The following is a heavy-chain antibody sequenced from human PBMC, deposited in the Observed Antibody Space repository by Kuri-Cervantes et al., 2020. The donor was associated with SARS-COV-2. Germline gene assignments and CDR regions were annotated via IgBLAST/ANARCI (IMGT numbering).Heavy chain of an antibody. CDR2: INPLNGNT. J-gene: IGHJ6*03. CDR3: ARCVAGASDYYYYMDV. D-gene: IGHD1-26*01. Sequence: ASVKVSCKASGGTFSSYAISWVRQAPGQGLEWMGWINPLNGNTNYAQNLQGRVSMTTDTFTSTVYMELKSLRSDDTAVYYCARCVAGASDYYYYMDVWGKGTTVTVSS. CDR1: GGTFSSYA. V-gene: IGHV1-18*01.